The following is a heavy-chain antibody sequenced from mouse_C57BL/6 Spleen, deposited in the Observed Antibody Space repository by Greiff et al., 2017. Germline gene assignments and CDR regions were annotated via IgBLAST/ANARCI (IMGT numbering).Heavy chain of an antibody. CDR1: GYTFTSYG. Sequence: VQLQQPGAELVRPGSSVKMSCKTSGYTFTSYGINWVKQRPGQGLEWIGYIYIGNGYTEYNEKFKGKATLTSDTSSSTAYIQLRSLTSEDSAIYFCARSWVEVQYYFDYWGQGTTLTVSS. J-gene: IGHJ2*01. CDR2: IYIGNGYT. CDR3: ARSWVEVQYYFDY. V-gene: IGHV1-58*01. D-gene: IGHD1-1*01.